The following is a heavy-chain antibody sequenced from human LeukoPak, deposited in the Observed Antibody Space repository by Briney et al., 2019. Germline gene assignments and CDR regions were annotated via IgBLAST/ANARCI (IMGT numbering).Heavy chain of an antibody. CDR2: VDPEDGET. V-gene: IGHV1-69-2*01. D-gene: IGHD6-13*01. Sequence: ASVKVSRKVSGYTFTDYYMHWVHHALGKRLECMGLVDPEDGETIYAENLQGRVTITPDTSTDTAYIELSTLRSVDTAVYYCATFSSRWSFDYWGQGALPSDSS. CDR1: GYTFTDYY. CDR3: ATFSSRWSFDY. J-gene: IGHJ4*02.